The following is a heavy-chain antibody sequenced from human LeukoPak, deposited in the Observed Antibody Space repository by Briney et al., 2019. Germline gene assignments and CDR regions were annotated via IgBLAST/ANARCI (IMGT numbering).Heavy chain of an antibody. CDR1: GFTFSSYA. Sequence: GGSLRLSCAASGFTFSSYAMHWVRQAPGKGLGWVAVISYDGSNKYYADSVKGRFTISRDNSKNTLYLQMNSLRAEDTAVYYCARAGLIHDAFDIWGQGTMVTVSS. J-gene: IGHJ3*02. CDR3: ARAGLIHDAFDI. CDR2: ISYDGSNK. D-gene: IGHD3-16*01. V-gene: IGHV3-30-3*01.